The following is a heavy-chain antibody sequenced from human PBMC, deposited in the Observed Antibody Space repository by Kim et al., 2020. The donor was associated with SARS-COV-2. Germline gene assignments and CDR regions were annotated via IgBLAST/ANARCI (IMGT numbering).Heavy chain of an antibody. D-gene: IGHD1-1*01. CDR3: ARGNGNEV. Sequence: GGSLRLSCAASGFTFSSYAMNWVRQAPGKGLEWVAVITYDGSNKYYADSVKGRFTISRDNSKNTLYLQMNSLRAEDTAVYYCARGNGNEVWGEATLETVS. CDR1: GFTFSSYA. J-gene: IGHJ4*02. CDR2: ITYDGSNK. V-gene: IGHV3-30*04.